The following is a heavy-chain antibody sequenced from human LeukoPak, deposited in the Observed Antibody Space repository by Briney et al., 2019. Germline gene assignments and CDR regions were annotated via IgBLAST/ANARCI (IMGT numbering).Heavy chain of an antibody. J-gene: IGHJ1*01. CDR2: FYNSGST. D-gene: IGHD2-15*01. V-gene: IGHV4-59*01. CDR3: ARENFEGSGHRLFQF. CDR1: GSSMNNYY. Sequence: SETLSLTCTVSGSSMNNYYWSWIRQPPGRGLEWIGHFYNSGSTNYNPSLESRVTIALSTSKTEFSLKLTSVTAADTAVYYCARENFEGSGHRLFQFWGRGALVTVSS.